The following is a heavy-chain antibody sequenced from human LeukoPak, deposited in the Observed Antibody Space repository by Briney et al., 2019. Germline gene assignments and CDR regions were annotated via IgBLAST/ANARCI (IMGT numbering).Heavy chain of an antibody. CDR1: GYTFTGYY. Sequence: ASVKVSCKASGYTFTGYYMHWVRQAPGQGLEWMGWINPNSGGTNYAQKLQGRVTMTTDTSTSTAYMELRSLRSDDTAVYYCARVSYYYHYMDVWGKGTTVTVSS. CDR2: INPNSGGT. J-gene: IGHJ6*03. CDR3: ARVSYYYHYMDV. V-gene: IGHV1-2*02.